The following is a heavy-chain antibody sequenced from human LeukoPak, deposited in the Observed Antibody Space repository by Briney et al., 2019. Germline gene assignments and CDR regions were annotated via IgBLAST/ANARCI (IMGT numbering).Heavy chain of an antibody. CDR3: ATVGDYYHWYLDL. J-gene: IGHJ2*01. CDR2: IYSGSST. D-gene: IGHD3-22*01. Sequence: GGSLRLSCAASGFTVGSKYMNWVRQAPGKGLEWVSIIYSGSSTYYADSVKGRFTVSRDASKNTLYLQMNSLRADDTAMYYCATVGDYYHWYLDLWGRGTLVSVSS. V-gene: IGHV3-53*01. CDR1: GFTVGSKY.